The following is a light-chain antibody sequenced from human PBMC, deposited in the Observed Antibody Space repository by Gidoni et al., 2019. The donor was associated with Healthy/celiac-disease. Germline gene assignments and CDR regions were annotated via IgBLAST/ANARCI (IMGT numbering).Light chain of an antibody. CDR2: DAS. J-gene: IGKJ2*04. CDR1: QSVSSY. Sequence: EIVLTQSPATLSLSPGERATLSCRASQSVSSYLAWYQQKPGQAPRLLIYDASNRATGIPARFRGSGSGTDFTLTISSLEPEDFEVYYCQQRSNWHPSSFGQGTKLEIK. CDR3: QQRSNWHPSS. V-gene: IGKV3-11*01.